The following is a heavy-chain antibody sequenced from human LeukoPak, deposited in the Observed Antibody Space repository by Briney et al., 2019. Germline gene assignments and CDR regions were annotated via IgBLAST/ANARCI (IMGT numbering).Heavy chain of an antibody. CDR2: INPSGSST. Sequence: ASVKVSFKASGYTFTNYYIHWVRQAPGQGLEWMGIINPSGSSTSYAQKFQGRVTMTRDTSTSTVYMELSSLRSEDTAVYYCASAAASGVDFENWVQGTLVTVSS. V-gene: IGHV1-46*01. D-gene: IGHD2-8*01. CDR1: GYTFTNYY. CDR3: ASAAASGVDFEN. J-gene: IGHJ4*02.